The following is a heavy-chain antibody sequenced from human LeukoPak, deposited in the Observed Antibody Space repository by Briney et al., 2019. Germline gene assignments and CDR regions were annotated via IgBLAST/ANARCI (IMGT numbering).Heavy chain of an antibody. CDR3: ARAYYYDSSAAIDY. D-gene: IGHD3-22*01. V-gene: IGHV4-34*01. CDR2: INHRGGT. Sequence: SETLSLTCGVYGGSFSGYYWNWIRQPPGMGLEWIGEINHRGGTGYNPSLKSLVTMSVDTSKNVFSLKLTSVTAADTAVYYCARAYYYDSSAAIDYWGQGILVTVSS. J-gene: IGHJ4*02. CDR1: GGSFSGYY.